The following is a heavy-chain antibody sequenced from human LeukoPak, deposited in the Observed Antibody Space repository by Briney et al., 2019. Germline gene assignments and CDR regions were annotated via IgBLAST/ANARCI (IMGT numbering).Heavy chain of an antibody. CDR2: INHSGST. CDR1: GGSFSGYY. CDR3: AREGGSSPWSRYQYYMDV. Sequence: PSETLSLTCAVYGGSFSGYYWSWIRQPPGKGLEWIGEINHSGSTNYNPSLKSRVTISVDTSKNQFSLKLSSVTAADTAVYYCAREGGSSPWSRYQYYMDVWGKGTTVTVSS. D-gene: IGHD6-13*01. J-gene: IGHJ6*03. V-gene: IGHV4-34*01.